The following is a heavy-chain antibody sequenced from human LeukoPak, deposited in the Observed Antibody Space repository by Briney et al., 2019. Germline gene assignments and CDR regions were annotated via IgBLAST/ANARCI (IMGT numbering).Heavy chain of an antibody. CDR2: KNREESEK. J-gene: IGHJ4*02. Sequence: GGSLRLSCAASRFSYSNYWMCWVRQAPGKGREWVHNKNREESEKSYVHSVKGRFTISRDNDKNSLYLQMNSLRAEDTAVYYCARRWVSGSNFDYGGQGTRVTVSS. D-gene: IGHD6-13*01. V-gene: IGHV3-7*01. CDR1: RFSYSNYW. CDR3: ARRWVSGSNFDY.